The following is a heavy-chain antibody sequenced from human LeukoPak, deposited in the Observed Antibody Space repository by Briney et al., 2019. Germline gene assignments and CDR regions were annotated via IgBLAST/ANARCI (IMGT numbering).Heavy chain of an antibody. CDR2: FYPSGTT. D-gene: IGHD6-19*01. CDR1: GYSIRTGYY. CDR3: ARDSSPTIAVAGLYNWFDP. J-gene: IGHJ5*02. Sequence: SETLSLTCTVSGYSIRTGYYWGWIRQPPGKGLEWIGSFYPSGTTFYNPSLKSRVTILMDTSKNQFTLSLSSVTAADTAVFYCARDSSPTIAVAGLYNWFDPWGQGTLVTVSS. V-gene: IGHV4-38-2*02.